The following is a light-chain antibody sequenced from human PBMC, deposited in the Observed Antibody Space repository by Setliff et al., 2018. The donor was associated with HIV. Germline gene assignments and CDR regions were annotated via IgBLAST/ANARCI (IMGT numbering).Light chain of an antibody. Sequence: EIVLTQSPATLSLSPGERATLSCRASQSVDSYLAWYQQKPGQAPRLLISGASSRATGIPDRFSGSGSGTDFTLTISRLEPEDFVVYYCQQYGSSPPTFGPGTKVDIK. CDR2: GAS. J-gene: IGKJ3*01. V-gene: IGKV3-20*01. CDR3: QQYGSSPPT. CDR1: QSVDSY.